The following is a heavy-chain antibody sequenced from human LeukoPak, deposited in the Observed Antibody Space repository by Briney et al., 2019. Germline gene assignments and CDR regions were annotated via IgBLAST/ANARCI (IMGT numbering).Heavy chain of an antibody. Sequence: QAGGSLRLSCAASGFTFSNYAMSWVRQAPGKGLEWVSYISSSSSTIYYADSVKGRFTISRDNAKNSLYLQMNSLRAEDTAVYYCARVSLDYWGQGTLVTVSS. CDR3: ARVSLDY. CDR1: GFTFSNYA. J-gene: IGHJ4*02. V-gene: IGHV3-48*04. CDR2: ISSSSSTI.